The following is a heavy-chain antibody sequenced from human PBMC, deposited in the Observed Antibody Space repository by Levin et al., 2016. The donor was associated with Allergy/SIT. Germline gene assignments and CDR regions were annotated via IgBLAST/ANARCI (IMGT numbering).Heavy chain of an antibody. Sequence: WIRQPPGKGLEWVSAISGSGGSTYYADSVKGRFTISGDNSKNTLYLQMNSLRAEDTAVYYCAKDRGSGYYPRYFDYWGQGTLVTVSS. CDR2: ISGSGGST. J-gene: IGHJ4*02. CDR3: AKDRGSGYYPRYFDY. D-gene: IGHD3-3*01. V-gene: IGHV3-23*01.